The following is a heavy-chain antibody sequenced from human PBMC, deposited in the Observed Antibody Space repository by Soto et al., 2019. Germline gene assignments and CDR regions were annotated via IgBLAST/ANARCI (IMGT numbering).Heavy chain of an antibody. D-gene: IGHD3-22*01. V-gene: IGHV3-48*02. Sequence: PGGSLRLSCAASGFTFSSYSMNWVRQAPGKGLEWVSYISSSSSTIYYADSVKGRFTISRDNAKNSLYLQMNSLRDEDTAVYYCARGMYYDSSGYINWFDPWGQGTLVTVSS. CDR1: GFTFSSYS. J-gene: IGHJ5*02. CDR2: ISSSSSTI. CDR3: ARGMYYDSSGYINWFDP.